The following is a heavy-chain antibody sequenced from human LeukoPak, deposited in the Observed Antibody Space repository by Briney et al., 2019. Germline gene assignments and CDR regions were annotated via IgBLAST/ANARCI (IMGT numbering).Heavy chain of an antibody. J-gene: IGHJ5*02. CDR3: ARHRGPYCSGGSCYRGRWFDP. D-gene: IGHD2-15*01. Sequence: PSETLSLTCAVYGGSFSGYYWSWIRQPPGKGLEWIGEINHSGSTNYNPSLKSRVTISVDTSKNQFSLKLSSVTAADTAVYYCARHRGPYCSGGSCYRGRWFDPWGQGTLVTVSS. CDR1: GGSFSGYY. V-gene: IGHV4-34*01. CDR2: INHSGST.